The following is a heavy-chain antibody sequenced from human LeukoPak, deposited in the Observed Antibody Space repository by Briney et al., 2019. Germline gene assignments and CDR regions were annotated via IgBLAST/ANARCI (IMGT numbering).Heavy chain of an antibody. CDR2: ISGSGSNT. V-gene: IGHV3-23*01. D-gene: IGHD6-6*01. CDR1: GFTFSNYV. J-gene: IGHJ3*01. CDR3: ARSSYSSSSSV. Sequence: GGSLRLSCAASGFTFSNYVMSWVRQAPGKGLEWVSAISGSGSNTYYADSMEGRFTISRDNAKNSLYLQINSLRAEDTAVYYCARSSYSSSSSVWGQGTMVTVSS.